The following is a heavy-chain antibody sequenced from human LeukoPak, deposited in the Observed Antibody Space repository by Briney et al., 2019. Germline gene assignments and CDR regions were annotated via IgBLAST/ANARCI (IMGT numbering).Heavy chain of an antibody. Sequence: SETLSLTCTVSGGSISSGGYYWSRIRQHPGKGLEWIGYIYYSGSTYSNPSLKSRVTISVDTPKNQFSLNLSSATAADTAVYYCARYCSSTNCYKGGFDPWGQGTLVTVSS. V-gene: IGHV4-31*03. J-gene: IGHJ5*02. CDR1: GGSISSGGYY. D-gene: IGHD2-2*02. CDR3: ARYCSSTNCYKGGFDP. CDR2: IYYSGST.